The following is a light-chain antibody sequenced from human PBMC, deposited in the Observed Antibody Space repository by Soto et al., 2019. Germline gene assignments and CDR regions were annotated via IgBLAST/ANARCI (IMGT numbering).Light chain of an antibody. V-gene: IGKV3-15*01. CDR2: GAS. J-gene: IGKJ1*01. Sequence: EIVMTQSLATLSVSPGERATLSCRSSQSVSSNLAWYQQKPGQAPRLLIYGASTRATGIPARFSGTGSGTDFTLTVSSLQSEDFAVYYCLQYDNWPQTFGQGTKVDI. CDR1: QSVSSN. CDR3: LQYDNWPQT.